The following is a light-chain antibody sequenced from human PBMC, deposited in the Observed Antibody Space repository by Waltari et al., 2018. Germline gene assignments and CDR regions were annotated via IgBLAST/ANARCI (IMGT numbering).Light chain of an antibody. CDR3: QQYANSPRT. J-gene: IGKJ1*01. Sequence: EIVLTQSPGTLSLSPGDRVTLSCRASHSVSSNNLAWYQQKPGQAPRLLIYAASSRATGITDMFSGSGSGTDFTLTISRVEPEDFAVYYCQQYANSPRTFGQGTKVEIK. CDR1: HSVSSNN. V-gene: IGKV3-20*01. CDR2: AAS.